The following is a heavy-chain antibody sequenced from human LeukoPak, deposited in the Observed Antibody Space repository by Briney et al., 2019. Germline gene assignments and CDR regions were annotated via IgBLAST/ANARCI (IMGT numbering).Heavy chain of an antibody. D-gene: IGHD2-2*02. CDR2: ISSSGSTI. CDR1: GFTFSSYE. V-gene: IGHV3-48*03. Sequence: GGSLRLSCAASGFTFSSYEMNWVRQAPGKGLEWVSYISSSGSTIYYADSVKGRFTISRDNAKNSLYLQMNSLRAEDTAVYYCARLYCSSTSCYSYDSSGFDYWGQGTLVTVSS. CDR3: ARLYCSSTSCYSYDSSGFDY. J-gene: IGHJ4*02.